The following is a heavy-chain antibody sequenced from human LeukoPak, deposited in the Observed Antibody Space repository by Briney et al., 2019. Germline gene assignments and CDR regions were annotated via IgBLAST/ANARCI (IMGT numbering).Heavy chain of an antibody. Sequence: GGSLRLSCAASGFPFSSYAMYWVRQAPGKGLEWVANIKQDGSEKYYVDSVKGRFTISRDNAKNSLYLQMNSLRAEDTAVYYCARTEWELFYFDYWGQGTLVTVSS. D-gene: IGHD1-26*01. CDR3: ARTEWELFYFDY. CDR2: IKQDGSEK. V-gene: IGHV3-7*01. J-gene: IGHJ4*02. CDR1: GFPFSSYA.